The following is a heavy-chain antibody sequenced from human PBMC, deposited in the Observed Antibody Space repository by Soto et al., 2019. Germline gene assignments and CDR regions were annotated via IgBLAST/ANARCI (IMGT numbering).Heavy chain of an antibody. D-gene: IGHD5-12*01. Sequence: PGGSLRLSCAASGFTFSGSAMHWVRQASGKGLEWVGRIRSKANSYATAYAASVKGRFTISRDDSKSTAYLQMNSLKTEDTAVYYCTTHNLEMATLLNYWYFDLWGRGPLVTVSS. CDR3: TTHNLEMATLLNYWYFDL. J-gene: IGHJ2*01. V-gene: IGHV3-73*01. CDR2: IRSKANSYAT. CDR1: GFTFSGSA.